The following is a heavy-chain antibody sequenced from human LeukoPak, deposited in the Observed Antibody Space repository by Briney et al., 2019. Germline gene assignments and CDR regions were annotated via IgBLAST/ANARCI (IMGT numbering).Heavy chain of an antibody. Sequence: GGSLRLSCAASGFTVSSSYMSWVRQAPGKGLEWVSVIYSGGSTYYADSVRGRFTISRDNSKNTLYLQMNSLRAEDTAVYYCARESYYYDSSGYYRDAFDIWGQGTMVTVSS. CDR3: ARESYYYDSSGYYRDAFDI. J-gene: IGHJ3*02. CDR2: IYSGGST. CDR1: GFTVSSSY. V-gene: IGHV3-53*01. D-gene: IGHD3-22*01.